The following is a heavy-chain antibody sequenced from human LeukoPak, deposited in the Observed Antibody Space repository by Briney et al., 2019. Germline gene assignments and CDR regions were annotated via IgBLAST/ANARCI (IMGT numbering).Heavy chain of an antibody. D-gene: IGHD3-22*01. J-gene: IGHJ4*02. Sequence: PGGSLRLSCAASGFDFSSNWMHWVRHAPGQGLVWVSRIKGDGISTNYADSVKGRFTISRDIAKNTPYLQMNSLRAEDTAVYYCAKTLVFYDSSGRGYYFDYWGQGTLVTVSS. CDR3: AKTLVFYDSSGRGYYFDY. CDR2: IKGDGIST. V-gene: IGHV3-74*01. CDR1: GFDFSSNW.